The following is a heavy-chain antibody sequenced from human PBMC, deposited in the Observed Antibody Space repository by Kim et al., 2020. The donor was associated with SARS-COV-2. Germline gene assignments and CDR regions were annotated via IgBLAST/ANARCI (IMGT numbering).Heavy chain of an antibody. CDR1: GYTFTAYY. J-gene: IGHJ5*02. CDR3: SRCNAMGGVTMPSAS. V-gene: IGHV1-2*02. Sequence: ASVKVSCKASGYTFTAYYLHWVRQAPGQGLEWMGWINPNSGTTKCAQNFQGRVTMTRDSSISTAYMELSSLMSDDTAIYYCSRCNAMGGVTMPSASWGQG. CDR2: INPNSGTT. D-gene: IGHD3-16*01.